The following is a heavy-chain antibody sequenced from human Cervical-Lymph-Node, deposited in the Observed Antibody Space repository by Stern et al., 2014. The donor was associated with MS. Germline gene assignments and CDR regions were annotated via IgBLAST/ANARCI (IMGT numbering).Heavy chain of an antibody. V-gene: IGHV4-34*01. CDR1: GGSLSGYQ. J-gene: IGHJ4*02. CDR2: INHSGTT. D-gene: IGHD1-1*01. Sequence: QVQLQQWGAGLLKPSETLSVTCAVSGGSLSGYQWNWIRQPPGKGLEWIGEINHSGTTSYNPSLESRVTISVDTSKNQFSLNLRSVTAADTGVYYCARGGFNWNPLDYWGQGTLVTVSS. CDR3: ARGGFNWNPLDY.